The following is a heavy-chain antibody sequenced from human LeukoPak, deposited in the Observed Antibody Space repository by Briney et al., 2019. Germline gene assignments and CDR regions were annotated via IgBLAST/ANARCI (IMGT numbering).Heavy chain of an antibody. CDR3: AKTPESRLVSAFDI. CDR1: GFTFTTYA. J-gene: IGHJ3*02. V-gene: IGHV3-23*01. Sequence: GGSLRLSCAASGFTFTTYAVSWVRQAPGKGLEWVSSVSGSGGGTYYADSVKGRFTISRDNSKNTVYLQMKSLRAEDTAVYYCAKTPESRLVSAFDIWGQGTMVTVSS. CDR2: VSGSGGGT. D-gene: IGHD6-6*01.